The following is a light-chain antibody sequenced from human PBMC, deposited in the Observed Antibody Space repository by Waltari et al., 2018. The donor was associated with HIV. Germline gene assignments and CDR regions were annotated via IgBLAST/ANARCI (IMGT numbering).Light chain of an antibody. CDR3: QAWDSSTVV. Sequence: SYELTQPPSVSVSPGQTASITCSGDKLGDKYACWYQQKPGQSPVLVIYQDTNRPSGIPARFSGFNSGNTATLTISGTQAMDEADYYCQAWDSSTVVFGGGTKLTVL. J-gene: IGLJ2*01. CDR2: QDT. V-gene: IGLV3-1*01. CDR1: KLGDKY.